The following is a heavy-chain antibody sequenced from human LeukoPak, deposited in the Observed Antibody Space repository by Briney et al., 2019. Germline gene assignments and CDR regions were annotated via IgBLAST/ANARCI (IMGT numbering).Heavy chain of an antibody. V-gene: IGHV4-34*01. CDR3: ARRRYYDSSGYLD. Sequence: SETLSLTCAVYGGPFSGYYWSWIRQPPGKGLEWIGEIYYSGRTYYHSSLKSRLTISVARVQDQFCLDLNSVTAADTAVYYCARRRYYDSSGYLDWGRGTLAIV. D-gene: IGHD3-22*01. CDR1: GGPFSGYY. CDR2: IYYSGRT. J-gene: IGHJ1*01.